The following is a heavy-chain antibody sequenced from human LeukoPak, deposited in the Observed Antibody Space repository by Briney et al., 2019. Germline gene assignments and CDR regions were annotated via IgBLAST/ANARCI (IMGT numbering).Heavy chain of an antibody. V-gene: IGHV3-23*01. CDR3: ASRRPGVGHAFDI. Sequence: PGGSLRLSCAAPGFTLSSYAMNWVRQAPGKGLEWVSVLSGSGGSTVYADSVKGRFTISRDNPKNTLYLQMSSLRVDDTAVYYCASRRPGVGHAFDIWGQGTMVTVSS. J-gene: IGHJ3*02. CDR1: GFTLSSYA. D-gene: IGHD3-10*01. CDR2: LSGSGGST.